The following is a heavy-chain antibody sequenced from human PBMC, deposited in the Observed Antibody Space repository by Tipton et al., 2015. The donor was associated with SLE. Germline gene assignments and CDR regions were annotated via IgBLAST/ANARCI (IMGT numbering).Heavy chain of an antibody. J-gene: IGHJ6*03. CDR3: ARQVVGIDYCYYYMDV. CDR2: IYISGST. V-gene: IGHV4-4*07. Sequence: LRLSCTVSGGSISSYYWSWIRQPAGKGLEWIGRIYISGSTNYNPSLKSRVTISVDTSKNQFSLKLTSVTAADTAVYYCARQVVGIDYCYYYMDVWGKGTTVTVSS. CDR1: GGSISSYY. D-gene: IGHD2-2*01.